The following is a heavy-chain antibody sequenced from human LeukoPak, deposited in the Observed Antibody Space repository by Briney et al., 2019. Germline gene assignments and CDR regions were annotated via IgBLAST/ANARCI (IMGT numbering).Heavy chain of an antibody. J-gene: IGHJ4*02. D-gene: IGHD6-19*01. CDR2: ISSSSSYI. V-gene: IGHV3-21*01. CDR3: ARSLAVAGRGI. Sequence: PGGSLRLSCAASGFTLSNYSMNWVRQAPGKGLEWVAFISSSSSYIFYADSLKGRFTISRDNAKNSLYLQMNSLRAEDTAVYYCARSLAVAGRGIWGQGTLVTVSS. CDR1: GFTLSNYS.